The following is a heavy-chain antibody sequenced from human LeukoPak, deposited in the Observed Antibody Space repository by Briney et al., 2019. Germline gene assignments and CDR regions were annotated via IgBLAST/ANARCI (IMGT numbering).Heavy chain of an antibody. V-gene: IGHV4-39*01. CDR1: GGSISSSSYY. CDR2: IYYSGNT. J-gene: IGHJ4*02. D-gene: IGHD6-19*01. Sequence: SETLSLTCTVSGGSISSSSYYWGWIRQPPGKGLEWIGSIYYSGNTYYNPSLKSRVTISVDTSKNQFSLKLSSVTAADTAAYYCARLLTVAGLYFDYWGQGTLVTVSS. CDR3: ARLLTVAGLYFDY.